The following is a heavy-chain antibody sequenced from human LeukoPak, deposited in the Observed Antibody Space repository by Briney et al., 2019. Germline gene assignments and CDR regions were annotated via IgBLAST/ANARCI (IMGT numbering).Heavy chain of an antibody. Sequence: GASVKVSCKASGYTFTANYMHWVRQAPGQGFEWMGWRNPNSGGTHFAQKFQGRVTMTRDTSISTAYMEVTNLGSDDTAVYYCAREASGYDRLYFDHWGQGTLVTVSS. CDR2: RNPNSGGT. D-gene: IGHD5-12*01. V-gene: IGHV1-2*02. CDR3: AREASGYDRLYFDH. CDR1: GYTFTANY. J-gene: IGHJ4*02.